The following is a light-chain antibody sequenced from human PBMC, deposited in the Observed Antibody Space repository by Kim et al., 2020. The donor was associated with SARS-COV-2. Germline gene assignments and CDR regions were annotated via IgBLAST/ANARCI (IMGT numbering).Light chain of an antibody. CDR3: QQSYRLPLT. V-gene: IGKV1-12*01. Sequence: SAFVGDRVTIACRASQGISAWLAWCRLRPGKAPELLIYAASDLQGGVPSRFIGGGSGTHFTLTINGLQPEDFATYYCQQSYRLPLTFGPGTKVD. CDR2: AAS. J-gene: IGKJ3*01. CDR1: QGISAW.